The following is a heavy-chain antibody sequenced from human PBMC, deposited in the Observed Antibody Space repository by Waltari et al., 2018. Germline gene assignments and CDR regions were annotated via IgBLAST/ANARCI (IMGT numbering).Heavy chain of an antibody. CDR2: IYHSGTT. CDR1: GYPISRGYY. V-gene: IGHV4-38-2*01. D-gene: IGHD1-26*01. J-gene: IGHJ2*01. CDR3: ARGSFDSDSYFDV. Sequence: QVQLQESGPGLGKPSETLSLTCAVSGYPISRGYYWGWIGQPPGKGLEWIGSIYHSGTTYYSPSLKSRVTISVDTSKNQFSLKVTSLTAADTAIYYCARGSFDSDSYFDVWGRGTLVTVSS.